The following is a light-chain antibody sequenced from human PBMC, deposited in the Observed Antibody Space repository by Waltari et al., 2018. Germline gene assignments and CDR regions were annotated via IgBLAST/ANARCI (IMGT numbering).Light chain of an antibody. CDR1: LGVSDS. J-gene: IGKJ3*01. CDR3: QQYNVVPLT. CDR2: GVS. Sequence: DIQMTQSPSSLSASVGDTVTITCRASLGVSDSLAWFQQKPGKPPKLLVFGVSRLGTGVPARFSGGGSGTEFTLTIRRLQPEDIATYYCQQYNVVPLTFGPGTTLDSK. V-gene: IGKV1-NL1*01.